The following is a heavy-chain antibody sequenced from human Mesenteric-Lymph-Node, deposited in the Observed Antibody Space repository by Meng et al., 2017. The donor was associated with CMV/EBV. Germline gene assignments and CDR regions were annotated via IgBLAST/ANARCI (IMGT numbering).Heavy chain of an antibody. V-gene: IGHV5-51*01. CDR2: IYPGDSST. D-gene: IGHD2-2*01. Sequence: GGSLRLSCKGSGSSFNIYWIGWVRQMHGKGLEWMGIIYPGDSSTKYSPSFEGQVTISADKSITTAYLQWSSLKASDTAMYYCARRYCTGTGCYAPLDFWGQGTLVTVSS. J-gene: IGHJ4*02. CDR3: ARRYCTGTGCYAPLDF. CDR1: GSSFNIYW.